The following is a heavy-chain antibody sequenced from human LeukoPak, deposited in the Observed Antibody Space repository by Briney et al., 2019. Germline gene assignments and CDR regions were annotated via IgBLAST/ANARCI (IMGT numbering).Heavy chain of an antibody. CDR1: GYTFSDHY. D-gene: IGHD2-2*01. V-gene: IGHV1-2*02. Sequence: GASVKVSCKASGYTFSDHYVHWVRQAPGQGLEWLGWILPNSGATEYAQNFQGRVTMTRDTSISTAYMELSRLRSDDTAIYFCARADSVPARGYDYWYMAVWGKGTTVTVSS. J-gene: IGHJ6*03. CDR3: ARADSVPARGYDYWYMAV. CDR2: ILPNSGAT.